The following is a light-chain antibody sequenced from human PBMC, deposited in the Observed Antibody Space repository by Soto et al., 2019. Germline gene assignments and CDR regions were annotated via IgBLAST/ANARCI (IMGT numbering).Light chain of an antibody. CDR1: QSVSSN. J-gene: IGKJ2*01. CDR3: QQNNNWPPSYT. CDR2: GAS. V-gene: IGKV3-15*01. Sequence: EIVMTQSPATLSVSPGERATLSCRASQSVSSNLAWYQQKPGQAPRLLIYGASTRATGIPARFSGSGSGTEFTLTISSLQSQDFAVYYCQQNNNWPPSYTFGQGTKLEIE.